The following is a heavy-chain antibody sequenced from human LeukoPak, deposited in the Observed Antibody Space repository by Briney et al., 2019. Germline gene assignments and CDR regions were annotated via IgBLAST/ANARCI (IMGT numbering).Heavy chain of an antibody. Sequence: GGSLRLSCAASGFTFSSYWMHWVRQAPGKGLVWVSRINSDGSSTSYADSVKGRFTISRDNAKNTLYLQMNSLRAEDTAVYYCARRGFGESQPDAFDIWGQGTMVTVSS. CDR2: INSDGSST. CDR1: GFTFSSYW. CDR3: ARRGFGESQPDAFDI. V-gene: IGHV3-74*01. J-gene: IGHJ3*02. D-gene: IGHD3-10*01.